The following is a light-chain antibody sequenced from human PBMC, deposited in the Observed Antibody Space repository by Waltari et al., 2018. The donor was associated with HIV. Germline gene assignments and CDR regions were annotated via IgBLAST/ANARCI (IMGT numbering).Light chain of an antibody. Sequence: SNVLTQPPSVSVAPGQTARITCGENNIGIKSVHWYQQKPGQAPGLVVYDNTDRPPGIPGRFSGANAGKTATRAIRGVEAGDEADYYCQVWDTSREWVFGGGTKLTVL. CDR1: NIGIKS. CDR2: DNT. CDR3: QVWDTSREWV. J-gene: IGLJ3*02. V-gene: IGLV3-21*02.